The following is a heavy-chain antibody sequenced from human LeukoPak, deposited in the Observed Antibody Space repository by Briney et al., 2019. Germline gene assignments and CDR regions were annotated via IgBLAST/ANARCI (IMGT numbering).Heavy chain of an antibody. D-gene: IGHD1-1*01. CDR2: IHYSGST. CDR3: ARQSGTSKRTAT. Sequence: AETLSLTCTVSGGSISSESSEGYYWGWIRQPAGKGLEWIGNIHYSGSTYYNPSLKSRVTISVDTSKNQFSLKLNSVTATDTAVYYCARQSGTSKRTATWGQGTLVTVPS. V-gene: IGHV4-39*01. J-gene: IGHJ5*02. CDR1: GGSISSESSEGYY.